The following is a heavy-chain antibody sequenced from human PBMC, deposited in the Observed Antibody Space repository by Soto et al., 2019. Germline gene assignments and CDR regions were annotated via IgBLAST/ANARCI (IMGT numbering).Heavy chain of an antibody. D-gene: IGHD1-1*01. J-gene: IGHJ4*02. V-gene: IGHV1-18*01. CDR2: ISAHSGNT. CDR3: ARGRYGDY. CDR1: GYAFTTYG. Sequence: QVHLVQSGAEVKKPGASVKVSCKGSGYAFTTYGITWVRQAPGQGLEGMGWISAHSGNTNYAQKLQGRVTVTRDTSTSTAYMGLRSLRSDDTAVYYCARGRYGDYWGQGALVTVSS.